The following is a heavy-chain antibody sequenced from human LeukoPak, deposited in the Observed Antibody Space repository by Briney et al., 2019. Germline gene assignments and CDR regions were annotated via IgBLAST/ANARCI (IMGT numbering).Heavy chain of an antibody. Sequence: SETLSLTCAVYGGSFSGYYWSWIRQPPGKGLEWIGEINHSGSTNYNPSLKSRVTISVDTSKNQFSLKLSSVTAADTAVYYCARRGFAAMRDWGQGTLVTVSS. CDR3: ARRGFAAMRD. V-gene: IGHV4-34*01. D-gene: IGHD2-2*01. CDR1: GGSFSGYY. CDR2: INHSGST. J-gene: IGHJ4*02.